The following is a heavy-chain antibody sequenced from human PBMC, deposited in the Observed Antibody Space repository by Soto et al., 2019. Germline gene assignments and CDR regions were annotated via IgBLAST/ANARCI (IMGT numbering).Heavy chain of an antibody. Sequence: QVQLVQSGAEVKKPGSSVKVSCKASGGTFSSYTISWVRQAPGQGLEWMGRIIPILGIANYAQKFQGRVTITADKSTSTADMELSSLRSEDTAVYYCARKPEDGDWFDPWGQGTLVTVSS. CDR2: IIPILGIA. CDR3: ARKPEDGDWFDP. V-gene: IGHV1-69*02. CDR1: GGTFSSYT. J-gene: IGHJ5*02. D-gene: IGHD2-8*01.